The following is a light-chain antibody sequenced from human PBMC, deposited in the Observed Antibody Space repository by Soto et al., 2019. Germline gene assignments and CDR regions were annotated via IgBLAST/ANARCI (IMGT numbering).Light chain of an antibody. Sequence: QPVLTQPPSVSGAPGQRVTISCTGSSSNIGAGYDVHWYQQLPGTAPKLLIYNNNNRPSGVPDRFSGSKSGTSASLAITGLQAEDEGDYYCQSYDDSLSGSRVFGGGTKLTVL. CDR3: QSYDDSLSGSRV. J-gene: IGLJ3*02. V-gene: IGLV1-40*01. CDR1: SSNIGAGYD. CDR2: NNN.